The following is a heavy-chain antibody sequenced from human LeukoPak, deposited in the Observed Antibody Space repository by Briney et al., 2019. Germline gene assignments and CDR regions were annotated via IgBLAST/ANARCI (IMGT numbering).Heavy chain of an antibody. V-gene: IGHV3-21*01. Sequence: GGSLRLSCAASGFTFDDYAMHWVRQAPGKGLEWVSSISSSSSYINYADSVKGRFTIPRDNAKNSLYLQMNSLRAEDTAVYYCARATDGDYVPYWGQGTLVTVSS. J-gene: IGHJ4*02. CDR3: ARATDGDYVPY. D-gene: IGHD4-17*01. CDR2: ISSSSSYI. CDR1: GFTFDDYA.